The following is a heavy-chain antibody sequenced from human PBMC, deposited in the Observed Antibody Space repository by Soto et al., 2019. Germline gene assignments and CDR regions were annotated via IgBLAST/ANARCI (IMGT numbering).Heavy chain of an antibody. CDR2: IWYDGSNK. Sequence: GGSLRLSCAASGFTFSSYGMHWVRQAPGKGLEWVAVIWYDGSNKYYADSVKGRFTISRDNSKNTLYLQMNSLRAEDTAVYYCARDWMYYYYYYMDVWGKGTTVTVS. D-gene: IGHD2-2*03. CDR3: ARDWMYYYYYYMDV. V-gene: IGHV3-33*01. CDR1: GFTFSSYG. J-gene: IGHJ6*03.